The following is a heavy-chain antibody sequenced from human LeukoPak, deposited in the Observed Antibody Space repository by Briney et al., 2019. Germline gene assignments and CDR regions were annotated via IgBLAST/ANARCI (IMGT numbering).Heavy chain of an antibody. Sequence: GASVKVSCKASGYTFTCYYMDWVRQAPGQGLEWMGWINPNSGGTNYAQKFQGRVTMTRDRANSTAYMELSRQRSDDTAVYYCARGGLNIYAPHAFDIWGQGTMVTVSS. J-gene: IGHJ3*02. CDR2: INPNSGGT. D-gene: IGHD5/OR15-5a*01. V-gene: IGHV1-2*02. CDR3: ARGGLNIYAPHAFDI. CDR1: GYTFTCYY.